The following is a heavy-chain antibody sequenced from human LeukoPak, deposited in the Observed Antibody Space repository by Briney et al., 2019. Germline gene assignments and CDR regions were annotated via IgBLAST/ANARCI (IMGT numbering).Heavy chain of an antibody. CDR3: TKDSQGSYDGFWYGTYGMDV. V-gene: IGHV3-23*05. D-gene: IGHD3-16*01. CDR2: ISDYP. Sequence: GGSLRLSCVASGFSFNTFALTWVRQAPGKGLEWVSTISDYPHYADSVRGRFTISRDNSRKTVFLQMNSLTPEDAAAYYCTKDSQGSYDGFWYGTYGMDVWGQGTTVTVSS. CDR1: GFSFNTFA. J-gene: IGHJ6*02.